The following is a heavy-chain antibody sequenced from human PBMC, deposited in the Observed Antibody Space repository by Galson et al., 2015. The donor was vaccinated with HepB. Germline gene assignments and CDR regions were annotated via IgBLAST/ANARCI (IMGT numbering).Heavy chain of an antibody. V-gene: IGHV1-8*01. D-gene: IGHD1-26*01. Sequence: SVKVSCKASGYTFTTYDITWVRQAAGQGLEWMGWMDPNSGNTGYAQNFQGRITMTRDASISTAYLELNSLRSGDTAIYYCARGRYWAFLWGQGTLVTVSS. CDR1: GYTFTTYD. CDR3: ARGRYWAFL. CDR2: MDPNSGNT. J-gene: IGHJ4*02.